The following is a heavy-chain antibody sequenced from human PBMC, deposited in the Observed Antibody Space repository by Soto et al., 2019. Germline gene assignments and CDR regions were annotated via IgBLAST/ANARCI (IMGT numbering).Heavy chain of an antibody. CDR2: IKQDGSEK. CDR3: ARDGGYSYGFSFDF. V-gene: IGHV3-7*01. D-gene: IGHD5-18*01. Sequence: GGSLRLSCAASGFTFSAYWMSWVRQAPGKGLEWVANIKQDGSEKNHVDSVKGRFTISRDNAKNSLFLQMNSLRADDTAVYYCARDGGYSYGFSFDFWGQGIRVTAPQ. J-gene: IGHJ4*02. CDR1: GFTFSAYW.